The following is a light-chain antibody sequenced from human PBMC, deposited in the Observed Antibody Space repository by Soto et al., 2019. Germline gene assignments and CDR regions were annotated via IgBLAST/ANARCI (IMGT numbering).Light chain of an antibody. CDR1: QSISSW. J-gene: IGKJ1*01. Sequence: DIHITHSPSILSSSVLYRFTITCRASQSISSWLAWYQQKPGKAPNLLIHKASHLESGVPSRFSGSGSGTEFTLTISSLQPGDFATYYCQHYNSYPWTFGQGTKVDIK. CDR3: QHYNSYPWT. V-gene: IGKV1-5*03. CDR2: KAS.